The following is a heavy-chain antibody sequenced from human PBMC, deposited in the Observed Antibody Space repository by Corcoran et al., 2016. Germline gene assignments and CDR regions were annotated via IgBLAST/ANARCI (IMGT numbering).Heavy chain of an antibody. D-gene: IGHD6-13*01. CDR1: GGSISSSSYY. CDR3: ASYNSSSWYYYYYGMDV. CDR2: IYYSGST. J-gene: IGHJ6*02. V-gene: IGHV4-39*07. Sequence: QLQLQESGPGLVKPSETLSLTCTVSGGSISSSSYYWGWIRQPPGKGLEWIGSIYYSGSTYYNPSLKSRVTISVDTSKNQFSLKLSSVTAADTAVYCCASYNSSSWYYYYYGMDVWGQGTTVTVSS.